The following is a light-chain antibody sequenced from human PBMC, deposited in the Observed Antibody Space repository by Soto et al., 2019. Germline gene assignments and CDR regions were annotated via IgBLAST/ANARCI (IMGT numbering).Light chain of an antibody. CDR2: GAS. J-gene: IGKJ2*01. Sequence: EVVLTQSPGTLSLSPGERASLSCRASQSIHSSFLAWYQQKPGQAPRLLICGASSRATGIPDRFSGSGSGTDCTLTISRLEPEYVAVYYCQPYDTSPYTFGQGTKLEIK. V-gene: IGKV3-20*01. CDR1: QSIHSSF. CDR3: QPYDTSPYT.